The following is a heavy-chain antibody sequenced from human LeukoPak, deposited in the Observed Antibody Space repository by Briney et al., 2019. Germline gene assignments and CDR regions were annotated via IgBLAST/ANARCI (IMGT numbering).Heavy chain of an antibody. V-gene: IGHV1-69*13. Sequence: SVKVSCKASGYTFTSYAISWVRQAPGQGLEWMGGIIPIFGTAKYAQKFQGRVTITADESTSTAYMELSSLRSEDTAVYYCATRAWEGWFDPWGQGTLVTVSS. D-gene: IGHD1-26*01. CDR1: GYTFTSYA. CDR2: IIPIFGTA. CDR3: ATRAWEGWFDP. J-gene: IGHJ5*02.